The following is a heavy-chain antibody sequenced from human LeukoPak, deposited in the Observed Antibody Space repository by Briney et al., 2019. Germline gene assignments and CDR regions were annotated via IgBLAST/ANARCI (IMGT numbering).Heavy chain of an antibody. Sequence: ASVKVSRKASGYTFTDYYMHWVRQAPGQGLEWMGWINPNSGGTNYAQKFQGRVTMTRDTSISTAYMELSRLRSDDTAVYYCARESARGVHFDYWGQGTLVTVSS. D-gene: IGHD3-10*01. V-gene: IGHV1-2*02. CDR3: ARESARGVHFDY. CDR1: GYTFTDYY. J-gene: IGHJ4*02. CDR2: INPNSGGT.